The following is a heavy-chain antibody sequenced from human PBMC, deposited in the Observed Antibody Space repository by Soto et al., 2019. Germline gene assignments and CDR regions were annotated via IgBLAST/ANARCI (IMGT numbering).Heavy chain of an antibody. V-gene: IGHV3-30*18. CDR2: ISYDGSNK. Sequence: GGSLRLSCAASGFTFSSYGMHWVRQAPGKGLEWVAVISYDGSNKYYADSVKGRFTISRDNSKNTLYLQMNSLRAEDTAVYYCAKDGGDIVVVPAAMVGYYYMDVWGKGTTVTVSS. CDR1: GFTFSSYG. CDR3: AKDGGDIVVVPAAMVGYYYMDV. D-gene: IGHD2-2*01. J-gene: IGHJ6*03.